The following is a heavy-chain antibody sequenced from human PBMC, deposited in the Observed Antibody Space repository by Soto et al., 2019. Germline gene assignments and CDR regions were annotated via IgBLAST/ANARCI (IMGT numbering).Heavy chain of an antibody. D-gene: IGHD2-15*01. V-gene: IGHV3-33*01. J-gene: IGHJ6*04. CDR2: IWYDGSNK. Sequence: GGSLRLSCAASGFTFSSYGMHWVRQAPGKGLGWVAVIWYDGSNKYYADSVKGRFTISRDNSKNTLYLQMNSLRAEDTAVYYCARDLYCSGGSCYSVFLDVWGKGTTVTVSS. CDR1: GFTFSSYG. CDR3: ARDLYCSGGSCYSVFLDV.